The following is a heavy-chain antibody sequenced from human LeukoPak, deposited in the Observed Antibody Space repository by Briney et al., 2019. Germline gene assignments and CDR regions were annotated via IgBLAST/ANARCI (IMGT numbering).Heavy chain of an antibody. CDR2: IIPIFGTA. CDR1: GGTFSSYA. Sequence: SVKVSCKASGGTFSSYAISWVRQAPGQGLEWMGRIIPIFGTANYAQKFQGRVTITTDESTSTAYMELSSLRSEDTAVYYCARSPTYYYDSSGYYEFAWFDPWGQGTLVTVSS. D-gene: IGHD3-22*01. J-gene: IGHJ5*02. V-gene: IGHV1-69*05. CDR3: ARSPTYYYDSSGYYEFAWFDP.